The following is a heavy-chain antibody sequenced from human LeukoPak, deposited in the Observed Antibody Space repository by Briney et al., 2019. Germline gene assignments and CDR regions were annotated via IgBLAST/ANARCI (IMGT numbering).Heavy chain of an antibody. J-gene: IGHJ3*02. CDR2: IYPGDSDT. Sequence: GESLKISCKGSGYSFTSYWIGWVRQMPGKGLEWMGIIYPGDSDTRYSPSFQGQVTISADKSISTAYLQWSSLKASDTAMYYCARPSDDYGDYAAAFDIWGQGTMVTVSS. D-gene: IGHD4-17*01. V-gene: IGHV5-51*01. CDR1: GYSFTSYW. CDR3: ARPSDDYGDYAAAFDI.